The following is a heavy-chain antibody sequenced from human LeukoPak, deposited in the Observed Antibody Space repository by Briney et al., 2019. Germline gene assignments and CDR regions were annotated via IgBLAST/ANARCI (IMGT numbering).Heavy chain of an antibody. J-gene: IGHJ4*02. CDR2: ISGSGGST. CDR3: AAGRSGYDQFDY. CDR1: GFTFSSYA. D-gene: IGHD5-12*01. V-gene: IGHV3-23*01. Sequence: PGGSLRLSCAASGFTFSSYAMSWVRQASGKGLEWVSTISGSGGSTYYADSVKGRFTISRDSSKNTLYLQMNSLRPEDTAVYYCAAGRSGYDQFDYWGQGTLVTVSS.